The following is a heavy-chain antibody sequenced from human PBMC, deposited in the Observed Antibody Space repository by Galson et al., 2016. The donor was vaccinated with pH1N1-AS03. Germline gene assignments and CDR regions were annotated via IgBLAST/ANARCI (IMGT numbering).Heavy chain of an antibody. J-gene: IGHJ6*02. V-gene: IGHV3-30*03. CDR1: GFTFGRYP. Sequence: SLRLSCAASGFTFGRYPIHWVRQAPGKGLEWEALISYDGVTEHYADSVKGRFTISRDNVKNTVYLQMNSLRADDTAVYYCARGYCGGGGCHNWGGMDVWGQGTTVTVSS. CDR2: ISYDGVTE. CDR3: ARGYCGGGGCHNWGGMDV. D-gene: IGHD2-15*01.